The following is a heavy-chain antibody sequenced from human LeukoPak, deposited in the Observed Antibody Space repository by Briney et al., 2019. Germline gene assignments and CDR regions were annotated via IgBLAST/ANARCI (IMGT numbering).Heavy chain of an antibody. CDR1: GFTFSSHW. Sequence: PGGSLRLSCAATGFTFSSHWMSWVRQAPGKGLEWVSSISSSSSYIYYADSVKGRFTISRDNAKNSLYLQMNSLRAEDTAVYYCARDPVPAALDYWGQGTLVTVSS. CDR2: ISSSSSYI. V-gene: IGHV3-21*01. D-gene: IGHD2-2*01. CDR3: ARDPVPAALDY. J-gene: IGHJ4*02.